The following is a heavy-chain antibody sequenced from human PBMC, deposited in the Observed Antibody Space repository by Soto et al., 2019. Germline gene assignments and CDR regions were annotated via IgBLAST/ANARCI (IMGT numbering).Heavy chain of an antibody. V-gene: IGHV1-3*05. Sequence: QVQLVQSGAEEKKPGASVKVSCKASGYTFTSYAMHWVRQAPGQRLEWMGWINAGNGNTKYSQKFQGRVTITRDASASTACMELSGLRSEDTAVYYCARSDLARGGWDTFDPWGQGALVTVSS. CDR3: ARSDLARGGWDTFDP. CDR1: GYTFTSYA. J-gene: IGHJ5*02. CDR2: INAGNGNT. D-gene: IGHD6-19*01.